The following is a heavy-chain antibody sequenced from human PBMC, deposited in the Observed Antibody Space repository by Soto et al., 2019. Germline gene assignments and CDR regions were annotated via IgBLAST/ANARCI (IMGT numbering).Heavy chain of an antibody. CDR1: GFPFSDLY. CDR3: LIVGGTRT. CDR2: IRNKANYYTT. Sequence: EVQVVESGGGLVQPGGSLRLSCAASGFPFSDLYIDWVRQAPGKGLEWVARIRNKANYYTTDYAASVKGRFTISRDDSTNSVYLQMNSLKTEDPAVYYCLIVGGTRTWGQGTLVSVSS. J-gene: IGHJ5*02. V-gene: IGHV3-72*01. D-gene: IGHD1-26*01.